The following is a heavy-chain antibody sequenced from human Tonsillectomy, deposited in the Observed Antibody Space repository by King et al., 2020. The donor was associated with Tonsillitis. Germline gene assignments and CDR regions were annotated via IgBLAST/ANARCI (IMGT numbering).Heavy chain of an antibody. CDR1: GFTLSTYT. Sequence: QVQLVESGGGVVQPGRSLRLSCAASGFTLSTYTFHWDRQAPGEGLEWVALMSYDGKNDNYADSVKGRFTVSRDSSKNTLFLQMNSLGPEDTAVYFCARESDYCSGGSCYYVDFWGQGTLVTVSS. D-gene: IGHD2-15*01. V-gene: IGHV3-30*04. J-gene: IGHJ4*02. CDR2: MSYDGKND. CDR3: ARESDYCSGGSCYYVDF.